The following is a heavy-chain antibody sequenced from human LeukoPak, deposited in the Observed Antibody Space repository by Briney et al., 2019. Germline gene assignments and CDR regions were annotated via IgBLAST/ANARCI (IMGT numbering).Heavy chain of an antibody. CDR1: GGSFSGYY. J-gene: IGHJ4*02. V-gene: IGHV4-34*01. D-gene: IGHD3-10*01. Sequence: SETLSLTCAAYGGSFSGYYWSWIRQPPGKGLEWIGEINHSGSTNYNPSLKSRVTISVDTSKNQFSLKLSSVTAADTAVYYCARRSGGLDYWGQGTLVTVSS. CDR3: ARRSGGLDY. CDR2: INHSGST.